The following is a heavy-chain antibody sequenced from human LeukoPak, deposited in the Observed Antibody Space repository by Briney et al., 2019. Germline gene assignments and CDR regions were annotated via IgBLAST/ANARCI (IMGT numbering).Heavy chain of an antibody. CDR2: ISSDGSNT. V-gene: IGHV3-74*01. CDR1: GFTFSTYW. CDR3: ARSWSAVDY. J-gene: IGHJ4*02. Sequence: GGSLRLSCAASGFTFSTYWMHWVRQAPGKGLVWVSRISSDGSNTNYADSVKGRFTISRDNAKNSLYLQMNSLRAEDTAVYYCARSWSAVDYWGQGTLVTVSS. D-gene: IGHD6-25*01.